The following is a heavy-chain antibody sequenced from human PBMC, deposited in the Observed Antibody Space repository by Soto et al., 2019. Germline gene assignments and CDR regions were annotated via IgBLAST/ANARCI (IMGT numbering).Heavy chain of an antibody. CDR1: GFTFSSYA. D-gene: IGHD4-17*01. V-gene: IGHV3-23*01. CDR2: ISGSGGMT. Sequence: PVGSLRLSCADSGFTFSSYAMGWVRQAPGKGLEWVSGISGSGGMTYYADSVKGRFTSSRDNSKNTLFLQMSSLGAEDTALYYCAKGWGYSDYYFDFWGQGTLVTVSS. CDR3: AKGWGYSDYYFDF. J-gene: IGHJ4*02.